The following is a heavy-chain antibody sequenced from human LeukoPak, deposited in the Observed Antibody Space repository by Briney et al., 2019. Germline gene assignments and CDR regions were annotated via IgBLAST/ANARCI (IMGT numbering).Heavy chain of an antibody. J-gene: IGHJ4*02. CDR3: ARDVNSYAHCGH. D-gene: IGHD5-18*01. Sequence: PGGSLRLSCAASGFTVNSNYMSWVRQAPGKGLERVSIIYKVLRPYYAVSVNSPFTISRDNSMNMLYLQMNSLRSEDTAVYYCARDVNSYAHCGHWGQGTLVTVSS. CDR1: GFTVNSNY. CDR2: IYKVLRP. V-gene: IGHV3-53*01.